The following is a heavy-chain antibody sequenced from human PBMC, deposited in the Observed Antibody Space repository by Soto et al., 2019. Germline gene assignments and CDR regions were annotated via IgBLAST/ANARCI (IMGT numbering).Heavy chain of an antibody. CDR3: ARLEGYCSGGSCYSLPFWLDP. J-gene: IGHJ5*02. Sequence: QVQLVQSGAEVKKPGASVKVSCKASGYTFTSYGISWVRQAPGQGLEWMGWISAYNGNTNYAQKLQGRVTMTTDTSTSTAYMELRSLRSDDTAVYYCARLEGYCSGGSCYSLPFWLDPWGQGTLVTVSS. CDR2: ISAYNGNT. CDR1: GYTFTSYG. V-gene: IGHV1-18*04. D-gene: IGHD2-15*01.